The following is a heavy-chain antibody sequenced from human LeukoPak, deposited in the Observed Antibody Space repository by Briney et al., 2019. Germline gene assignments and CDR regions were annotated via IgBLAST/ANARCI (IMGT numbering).Heavy chain of an antibody. J-gene: IGHJ3*02. CDR3: ARDARSGQQLGPRDAFDI. V-gene: IGHV1-69*05. Sequence: GASVKVSCKASGYTFTSYAMNWVRQAPGQGLEWMGGIIPIFGTANYARKFQGRVTITTDESTSTAYMELSSLRSEDTAVYYCARDARSGQQLGPRDAFDIWGQGTMVTVSS. CDR2: IIPIFGTA. D-gene: IGHD6-13*01. CDR1: GYTFTSYA.